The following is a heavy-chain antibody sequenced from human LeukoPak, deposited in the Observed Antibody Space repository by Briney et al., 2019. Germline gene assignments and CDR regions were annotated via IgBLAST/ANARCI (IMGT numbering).Heavy chain of an antibody. CDR3: ARRVSSFCFDY. D-gene: IGHD3-16*02. V-gene: IGHV4-38-2*01. CDR1: GYSISSGYY. CDR2: IYHSGST. J-gene: IGHJ4*02. Sequence: SETLSLTCAVSGYSISSGYYWGWIRQPPGKGLEWIGSIYHSGSTYYNPSLKSRVTISVDTSKNQFSLKLSSVTAADTAVYYCARRVSSFCFDYWGQGTLATVSS.